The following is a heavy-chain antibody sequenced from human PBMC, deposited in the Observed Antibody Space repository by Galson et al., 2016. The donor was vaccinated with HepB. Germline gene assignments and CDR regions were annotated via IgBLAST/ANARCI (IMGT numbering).Heavy chain of an antibody. CDR1: GGIFSSYA. V-gene: IGHV1-69*13. J-gene: IGHJ4*02. D-gene: IGHD2-21*02. CDR2: IIRMCGTV. CDR3: ARGSDVTCRGGDCTLDY. Sequence: SVKVSCKASGGIFSSYAMSWVRQAPGHGLEWMGGIIRMCGTVNYARKFQGRVTISADDSASTVYMELSGLRSEDTAVFYCARGSDVTCRGGDCTLDYWGQGTLVTVSS.